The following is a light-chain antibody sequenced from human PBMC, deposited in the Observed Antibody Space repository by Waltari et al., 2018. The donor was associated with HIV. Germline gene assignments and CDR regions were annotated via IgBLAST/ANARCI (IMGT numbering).Light chain of an antibody. V-gene: IGKV3D-15*01. CDR2: DAS. Sequence: IVMTQSPATLSVSPGERATLSCRASQSVNSDLAWYQQRPGQAPRLLIYDASTRATGIPARFSGSGSVTDFTLTISSLQSEDVAVYYCQQYNNWPPAWTFGRGSQVEI. J-gene: IGKJ1*01. CDR3: QQYNNWPPAWT. CDR1: QSVNSD.